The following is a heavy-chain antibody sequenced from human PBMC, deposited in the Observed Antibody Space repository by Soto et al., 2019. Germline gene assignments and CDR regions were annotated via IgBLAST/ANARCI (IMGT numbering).Heavy chain of an antibody. CDR2: ISGRADST. CDR1: GFTFSSFT. V-gene: IGHV3-23*01. CDR3: AKGGRTVDAIRMHSDAFDF. Sequence: EVQLLESGGGLVQAGGSLRLSCAVSGFTFSSFTMSWVRQAPGKGLEWVSAISGRADSTYYADSVKGRFTISRDNLKNTLYLQMNGVRAEDTAVYYCAKGGRTVDAIRMHSDAFDFWGQGTMITVSS. D-gene: IGHD2-15*01. J-gene: IGHJ3*01.